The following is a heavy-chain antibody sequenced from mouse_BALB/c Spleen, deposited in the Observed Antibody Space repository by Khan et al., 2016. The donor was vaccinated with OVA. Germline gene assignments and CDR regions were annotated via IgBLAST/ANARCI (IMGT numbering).Heavy chain of an antibody. V-gene: IGHV9-3-1*01. CDR1: GHTFTNFG. D-gene: IGHD2-10*01. CDR3: ARPPYFSYAMDN. CDR2: INTYTGEP. J-gene: IGHJ4*01. Sequence: LVESGPELKKPGETVKISCKASGHTFTNFGMNWVKQAPGKGLKWMGWINTYTGEPTYADDFNGRFAFSLEASASPAYLQINNLTNEDTATYFCARPPYFSYAMDNWGQGTSVTVSS.